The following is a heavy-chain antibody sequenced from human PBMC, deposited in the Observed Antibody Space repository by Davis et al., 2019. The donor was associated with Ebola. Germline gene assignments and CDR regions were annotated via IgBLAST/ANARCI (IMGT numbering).Heavy chain of an antibody. V-gene: IGHV1-18*01. D-gene: IGHD2-21*01. Sequence: ALVKVSCKASGYTFTRYGITWVRQAPGQGLEWMGWINGGNTHYAQKVQGRVTMTTDTSTSTAFMELRSLTSDDTAVYYCVRDPWGDDDVYWGQGTLVTVSS. CDR3: VRDPWGDDDVY. CDR1: GYTFTRYG. CDR2: INGGNT. J-gene: IGHJ4*02.